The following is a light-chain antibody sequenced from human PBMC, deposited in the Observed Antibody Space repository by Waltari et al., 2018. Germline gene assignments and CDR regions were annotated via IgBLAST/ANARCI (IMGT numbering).Light chain of an antibody. CDR1: PSISRW. Sequence: DIQMTQSPSTLSASVGDRVTITCRASPSISRWLAWYQQKPGKAPKLLIYKASSLESGVPSRFSGSGSGTELTLTISSLQPDDFATYYCQQYNSFPLTFGGGTKVEIK. J-gene: IGKJ4*01. V-gene: IGKV1-5*03. CDR3: QQYNSFPLT. CDR2: KAS.